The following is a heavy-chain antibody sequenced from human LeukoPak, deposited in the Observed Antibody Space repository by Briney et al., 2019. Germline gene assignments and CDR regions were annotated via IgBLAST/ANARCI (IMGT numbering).Heavy chain of an antibody. CDR1: GYTFTSYA. V-gene: IGHV7-4-1*02. CDR2: INIHTGNP. D-gene: IGHD6-25*01. Sequence: GASVKVSCTALGYTFTSYAMNWFRQAPGQGLEWMGWINIHTGNPTYAQGFTGRFVFSLDTSVSTAYLQISSLKAEDTAFYYCATGGGYRFAYWGQGTLVTVSS. J-gene: IGHJ4*02. CDR3: ATGGGYRFAY.